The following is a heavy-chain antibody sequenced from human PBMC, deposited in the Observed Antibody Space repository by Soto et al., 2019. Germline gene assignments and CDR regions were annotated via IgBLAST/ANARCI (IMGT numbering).Heavy chain of an antibody. J-gene: IGHJ6*01. CDR2: ISYVGSNK. V-gene: IGHV3-30*18. Sequence: QVQLVESGGGVVQPGRSLRLSCAASGLTFSSYGMHWVRQAPGKGLEWVAVISYVGSNKYYADSVKGRFTISRDNSKNTLYLEMNSLRAEDTAVYYCAKDRWVVVVPSALGGMDVW. D-gene: IGHD2-2*01. CDR3: AKDRWVVVVPSALGGMDV. CDR1: GLTFSSYG.